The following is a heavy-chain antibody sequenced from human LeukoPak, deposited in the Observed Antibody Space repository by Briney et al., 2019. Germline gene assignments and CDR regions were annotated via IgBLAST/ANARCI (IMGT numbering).Heavy chain of an antibody. CDR1: GFTFSSYS. J-gene: IGHJ3*02. CDR2: ISSSGSYM. Sequence: TRGSLRLSCAASGFTFSSYSMNWVGQAPGKGLEWVSSISSSGSYMYYADSVKGRFTISRDNDKNSLYLQMSSLRAEDTAVYYCASGGIVVVPGDAFDIWGQGTIASVSS. D-gene: IGHD2-2*01. CDR3: ASGGIVVVPGDAFDI. V-gene: IGHV3-21*01.